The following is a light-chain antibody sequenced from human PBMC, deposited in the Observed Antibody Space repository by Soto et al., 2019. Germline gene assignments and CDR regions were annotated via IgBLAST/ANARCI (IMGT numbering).Light chain of an antibody. CDR2: VNN. CDR1: SSSIGAGYH. CDR3: QSYDDSLSTYV. V-gene: IGLV1-40*01. J-gene: IGLJ1*01. Sequence: SVLTQPPPVSGAPGQRGTLSCPGSSSSIGAGYHVHWYQQLPGAAPKLLISVNNNRPSGVPDRFSGSRSGTSASLAIAGLQAEDEADYYCQSYDDSLSTYVFGTGTKVTVL.